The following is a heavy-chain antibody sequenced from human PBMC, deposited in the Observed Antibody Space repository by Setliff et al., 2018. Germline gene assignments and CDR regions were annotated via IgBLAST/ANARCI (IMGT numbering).Heavy chain of an antibody. D-gene: IGHD3-10*01. CDR1: GGSISSYY. CDR3: ASRGYYYGWGDSNAFDI. J-gene: IGHJ3*02. CDR2: IYSSGST. V-gene: IGHV4-59*12. Sequence: SETLSLTCTVSGGSISSYYWSWIRQPPGKGLEWVGYIYSSGSTNYNPSLKSRVTISVDTSKNQFSLKLSSVTAADTPQMPAVYYCASRGYYYGWGDSNAFDIWGQGTMVTVSS.